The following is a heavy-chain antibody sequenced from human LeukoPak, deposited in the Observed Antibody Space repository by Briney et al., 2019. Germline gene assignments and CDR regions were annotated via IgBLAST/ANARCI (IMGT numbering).Heavy chain of an antibody. CDR1: GGSFSDYY. V-gene: IGHV4-34*01. J-gene: IGHJ4*02. D-gene: IGHD2-21*01. Sequence: PSETLSLTCVVYGGSFSDYYWTWIRQPPGKGLEWIGEINHGGSTKYNPSLASRVTISIDTSENQLSLNLNSVTAADTAMYYCVRLVIRGTQRIDYWGQGTLVTVSS. CDR2: INHGGST. CDR3: VRLVIRGTQRIDY.